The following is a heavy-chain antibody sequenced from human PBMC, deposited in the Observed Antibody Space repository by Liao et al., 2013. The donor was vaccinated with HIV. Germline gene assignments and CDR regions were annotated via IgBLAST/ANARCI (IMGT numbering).Heavy chain of an antibody. Sequence: QLLLQESGPGLVKPSETLSLTCTVSGGSISSRSYYWGWIRQPPGKGLEWIGSMYYSGSTYYNPSLKSRVTISVDTSKNQFSLKLSSVTAADTAVYYCARDRYCSGGSCYSWFDPWGQGTLVTVSS. CDR1: GGSISSRSYY. V-gene: IGHV4-39*07. CDR3: ARDRYCSGGSCYSWFDP. CDR2: MYYSGST. J-gene: IGHJ5*02. D-gene: IGHD2-15*01.